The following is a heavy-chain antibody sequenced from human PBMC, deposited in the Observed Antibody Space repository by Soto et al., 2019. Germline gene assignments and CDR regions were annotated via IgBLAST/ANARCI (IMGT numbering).Heavy chain of an antibody. CDR2: VYYSGST. CDR3: ARAHLWEKARSLDWFDP. V-gene: IGHV4-31*03. Sequence: SETLSLTCTVSGGSISSGGYYWSWIRQHPGKGLEWIGYVYYSGSTYYNPSLKSRVTISVDTSKNQFSLKLSSVTAADTAVYYCARAHLWEKARSLDWFDPWGQGTLVTVSS. J-gene: IGHJ5*02. CDR1: GGSISSGGYY. D-gene: IGHD1-26*01.